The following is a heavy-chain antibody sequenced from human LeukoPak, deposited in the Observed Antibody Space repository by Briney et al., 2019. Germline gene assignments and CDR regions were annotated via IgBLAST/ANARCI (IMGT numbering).Heavy chain of an antibody. J-gene: IGHJ4*02. CDR3: AKDHYWSIDY. Sequence: GGSLRLSCAASGFTFSSNWMHWVRHAPGQGLVWVSRVKGDGISTNYADSVKGRFTISRDIAKNTLYLQMNSLRAEDTGVYYCAKDHYWSIDYWGRGTLVTVSS. CDR1: GFTFSSNW. CDR2: VKGDGIST. D-gene: IGHD3-3*01. V-gene: IGHV3-74*01.